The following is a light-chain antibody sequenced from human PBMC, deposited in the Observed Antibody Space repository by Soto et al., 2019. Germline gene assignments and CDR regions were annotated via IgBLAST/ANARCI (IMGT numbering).Light chain of an antibody. J-gene: IGKJ1*01. Sequence: EIVLTQSPGTLSLSPGERATLSCRASQSVSSSYLAWYQQKPGQAPRLLIYGASSRATGIPDRFSGSGSGTAFSPTTISLVPEDFAVYYCQQHGSSPPSWTFGQGTKVDIK. CDR2: GAS. V-gene: IGKV3-20*01. CDR3: QQHGSSPPSWT. CDR1: QSVSSSY.